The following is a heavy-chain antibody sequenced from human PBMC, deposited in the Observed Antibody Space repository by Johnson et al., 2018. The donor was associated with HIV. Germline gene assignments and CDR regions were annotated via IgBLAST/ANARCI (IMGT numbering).Heavy chain of an antibody. Sequence: QVQLVESGGGVVQPGTSLRLSCAASGFTFSYYNIHWVRQAPGKGLEWVSLISYDGGSQSYGDSVKGRFTISRDNSQNTLYLQINSLRVEDTSVYYCARDRTTYYNFWSGSNAGSDAFDIWGQGTMVIVSS. J-gene: IGHJ3*02. CDR1: GFTFSYYN. CDR2: ISYDGGSQ. CDR3: ARDRTTYYNFWSGSNAGSDAFDI. D-gene: IGHD3-3*01. V-gene: IGHV3-30-3*01.